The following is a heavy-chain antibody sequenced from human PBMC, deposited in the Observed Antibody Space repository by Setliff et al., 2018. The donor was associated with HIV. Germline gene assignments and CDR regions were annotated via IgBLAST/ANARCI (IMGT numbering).Heavy chain of an antibody. CDR3: ARHRDPPGSSWIFYYFYMDL. CDR1: GYSISSGYY. CDR2: ISHSGST. J-gene: IGHJ6*03. Sequence: PSETLSLTCAVSGYSISSGYYWGWIRQPPGKGLEWIGSISHSGSTYYNPSLKSRVTISVDTSKNQFSLKLNSATAADTGVYYCARHRDPPGSSWIFYYFYMDLWGGGTTVTVSS. V-gene: IGHV4-38-2*01. D-gene: IGHD6-13*01.